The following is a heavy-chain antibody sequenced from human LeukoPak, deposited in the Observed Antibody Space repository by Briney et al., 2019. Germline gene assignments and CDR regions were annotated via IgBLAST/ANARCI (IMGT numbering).Heavy chain of an antibody. CDR2: LYSDGGT. V-gene: IGHV3-53*01. D-gene: IGHD3-10*01. CDR3: ATYYYGSGPEK. CDR1: GFTVSSNY. J-gene: IGHJ4*02. Sequence: GGSLRLSCAASGFTVSSNYMSWVRQAPGKGLEWVSVLYSDGGTYYADSVKGRFSISRDTSKNTVYLQMNSLRDDDTAVYYCATYYYGSGPEKWGQGTLVTVSS.